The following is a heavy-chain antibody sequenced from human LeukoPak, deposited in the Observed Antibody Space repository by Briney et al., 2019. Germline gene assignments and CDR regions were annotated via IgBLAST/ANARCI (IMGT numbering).Heavy chain of an antibody. CDR2: ISANGGGT. V-gene: IGHV3-23*01. Sequence: GGSLRLSCAASGFTFSSYAMSWVRQAPGKGLEWVSAISANGGGTYYADSVKGRFTISRDNSKNTLYLQMNSLRAEDTAVYYCAKGSSPFDYWGQGTLVTVSS. J-gene: IGHJ4*02. CDR1: GFTFSSYA. D-gene: IGHD6-13*01. CDR3: AKGSSPFDY.